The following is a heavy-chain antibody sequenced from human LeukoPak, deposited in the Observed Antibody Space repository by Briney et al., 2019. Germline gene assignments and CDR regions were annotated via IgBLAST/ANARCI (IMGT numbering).Heavy chain of an antibody. Sequence: GGSLRLSCAASGFTFSSYAMHWVRQAPGKGLEWVAVISYDGRNKYYADSVKGRFTISRDNSKNTLYLQMNSLRAEDTAVYYCARALDFDWLDYWGQGTLVTVSS. CDR2: ISYDGRNK. CDR1: GFTFSSYA. J-gene: IGHJ4*02. D-gene: IGHD3-9*01. CDR3: ARALDFDWLDY. V-gene: IGHV3-30*04.